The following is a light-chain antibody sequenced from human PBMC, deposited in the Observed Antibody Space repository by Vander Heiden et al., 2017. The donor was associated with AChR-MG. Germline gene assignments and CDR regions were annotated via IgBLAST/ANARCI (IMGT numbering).Light chain of an antibody. Sequence: EVVLTQSPATLSLSPGERATLSCRASRTVTTSYLAWYQQKPGQAPRLLIYGASSRATGIPDRFSGSESGTDFTLTISRLEPEDFAVYYCHQYGISPRTFGQGTKLEIK. CDR2: GAS. CDR1: RTVTTSY. J-gene: IGKJ2*01. V-gene: IGKV3-20*01. CDR3: HQYGISPRT.